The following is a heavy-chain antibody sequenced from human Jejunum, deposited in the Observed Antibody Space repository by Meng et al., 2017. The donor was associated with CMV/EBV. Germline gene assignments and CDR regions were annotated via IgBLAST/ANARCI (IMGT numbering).Heavy chain of an antibody. J-gene: IGHJ4*02. Sequence: AASGIVFSTYSMNWVRQAPGKGLEWISFISSSSGTIYYADSVKGRFTTSRDNAKNSLYLQMNSLRAEDTAVYYCARDYDRSLDFDYWGQGTRVTVSS. CDR3: ARDYDRSLDFDY. CDR2: ISSSSGTI. CDR1: GIVFSTYS. D-gene: IGHD3-9*01. V-gene: IGHV3-48*04.